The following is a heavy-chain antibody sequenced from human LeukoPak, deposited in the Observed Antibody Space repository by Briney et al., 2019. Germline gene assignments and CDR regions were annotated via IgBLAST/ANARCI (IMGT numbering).Heavy chain of an antibody. CDR1: GFTFRNSW. CDR3: ARDLSLSPDF. CDR2: VSPDG. V-gene: IGHV3-74*01. Sequence: GGSLRLSCAASGFTFRNSWMHWVRQAPGKGLVWVSHVSPDGSYADSVEGRFTISRDNAKNTIFLKMNSLRAEDTAVYYCARDLSLSPDFWGRGTLVTVSS. J-gene: IGHJ4*02.